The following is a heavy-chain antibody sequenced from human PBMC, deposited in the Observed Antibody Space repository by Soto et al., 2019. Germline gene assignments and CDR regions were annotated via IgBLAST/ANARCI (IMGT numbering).Heavy chain of an antibody. CDR2: IWYDGSNK. V-gene: IGHV3-33*01. Sequence: GGSLLSCAASGFTFSSYGMHWVRQAPGKGLEWVAVIWYDGSNKYYADSVKGRFTISRDNSKNTLYLQMNSLRAEDTAVYYCARDPEAPNHFDYWGQGTLVTVSS. J-gene: IGHJ4*02. CDR1: GFTFSSYG. CDR3: ARDPEAPNHFDY.